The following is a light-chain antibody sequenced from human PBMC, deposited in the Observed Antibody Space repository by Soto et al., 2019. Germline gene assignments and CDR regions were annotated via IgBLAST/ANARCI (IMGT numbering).Light chain of an antibody. CDR2: KAS. V-gene: IGKV1-5*03. Sequence: DIQMTQSPSTLSASVGDRVTITCRASQTISSWLAWYQQKPGMAPKLLIYKASTLQSGVPSRSSGSGSGTEFTLTISSLQPDDFASYYCQQYSRCSAFGQGTKVELK. J-gene: IGKJ1*01. CDR1: QTISSW. CDR3: QQYSRCSA.